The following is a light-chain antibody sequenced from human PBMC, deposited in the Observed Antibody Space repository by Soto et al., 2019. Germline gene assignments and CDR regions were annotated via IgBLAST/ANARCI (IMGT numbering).Light chain of an antibody. J-gene: IGKJ2*01. CDR3: QQYGGSSYS. CDR2: AAS. Sequence: EIVLTQSPGTLSVSPGERATLSCRASQSVGSSYLAWYQQKRGQAPRLLIYAASSRATGIPDRFSGSGSGTDFTLTISRLEPEDFSVYYCQQYGGSSYSFGQGTKLEIK. V-gene: IGKV3-20*01. CDR1: QSVGSSY.